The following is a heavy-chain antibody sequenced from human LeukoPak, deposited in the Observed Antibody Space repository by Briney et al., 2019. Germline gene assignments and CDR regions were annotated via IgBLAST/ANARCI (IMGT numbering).Heavy chain of an antibody. CDR3: ARAGQTYYDILTGYSPAGGAFDI. Sequence: TGGSLRLSCAASGFTFSSYWMNWVRQAPGKGLEWVANIKQDGSEKYYADSVKGRFTISRDNSKNTLYLQMNSLRAEDTAVYYCARAGQTYYDILTGYSPAGGAFDIWGQGTMVTVSS. CDR2: IKQDGSEK. D-gene: IGHD3-9*01. V-gene: IGHV3-7*02. J-gene: IGHJ3*02. CDR1: GFTFSSYW.